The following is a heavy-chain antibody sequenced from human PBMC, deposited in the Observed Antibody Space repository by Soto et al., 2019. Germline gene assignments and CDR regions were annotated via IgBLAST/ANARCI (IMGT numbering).Heavy chain of an antibody. Sequence: ASVKVSCKASGYTFTSYDINWVRQATGQGLEWMGWMNPNSGNTGYAQKFQGRVTMTRNTSISTAYMELSSLRSEDTAVYYCANRPIHCSGGSCYSGGWFDPWGQGTLVTVSS. D-gene: IGHD2-15*01. CDR2: MNPNSGNT. CDR1: GYTFTSYD. CDR3: ANRPIHCSGGSCYSGGWFDP. V-gene: IGHV1-8*01. J-gene: IGHJ5*02.